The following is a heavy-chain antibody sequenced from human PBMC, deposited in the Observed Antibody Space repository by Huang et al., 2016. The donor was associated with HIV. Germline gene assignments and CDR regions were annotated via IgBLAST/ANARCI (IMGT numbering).Heavy chain of an antibody. CDR3: ATKTAAMDI. Sequence: FGAYWMSWVRQSPGKGREWVGNIKQDEREKYYVESVKGRFNISRDNAKKVLFLEMNNVRVEDTATYYCATKTAAMDIWGQGTTVTVS. V-gene: IGHV3-7*01. J-gene: IGHJ6*02. D-gene: IGHD1-7*01. CDR1: FGAYW. CDR2: IKQDEREK.